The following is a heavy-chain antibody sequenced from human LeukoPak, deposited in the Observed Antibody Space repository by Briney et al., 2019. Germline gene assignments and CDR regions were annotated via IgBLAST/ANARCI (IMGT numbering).Heavy chain of an antibody. Sequence: ASVKVSCKASGYTFTGYYMHWVRQAPGQGLEWTGWINPNSGGTNYAQKFQGRVTMTRDTSISTAYMELSRLRSDDTAVYYCARDLYYYDSSGYYPWGQGTLVTVSS. CDR1: GYTFTGYY. CDR2: INPNSGGT. V-gene: IGHV1-2*02. CDR3: ARDLYYYDSSGYYP. J-gene: IGHJ5*02. D-gene: IGHD3-22*01.